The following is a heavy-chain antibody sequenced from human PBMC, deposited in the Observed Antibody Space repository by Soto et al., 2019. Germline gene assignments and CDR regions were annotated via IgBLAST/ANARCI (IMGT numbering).Heavy chain of an antibody. CDR3: VRAQNFGSS. D-gene: IGHD3-10*01. J-gene: IGHJ5*02. Sequence: EVQLVESGGGLVQPGGSLRLSCAASRFSFSTYAMNWVRQAPGKGLEWLSYISSSSGAIHYADSVQGRFTTSRDNGKNSLYLQMNSLRAEDTAVYYCVRAQNFGSSWGQGTLVTVSS. CDR2: ISSSSGAI. V-gene: IGHV3-48*01. CDR1: RFSFSTYA.